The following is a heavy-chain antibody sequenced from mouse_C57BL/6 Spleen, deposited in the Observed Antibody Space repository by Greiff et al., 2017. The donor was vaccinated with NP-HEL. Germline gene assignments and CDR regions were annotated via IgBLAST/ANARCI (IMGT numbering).Heavy chain of an antibody. J-gene: IGHJ4*01. Sequence: EVQLLESGGGLVKPGGSLKLSCAASGFTFSDYGMHWVRQAPEKGLEWVAYISSGSSTIYYADTVKGRFTISRDNAENTLFLQMTSLRSEDTAMYYCARITTVDYAMDYWGQGTSVTVSS. CDR1: GFTFSDYG. CDR3: ARITTVDYAMDY. D-gene: IGHD1-1*01. CDR2: ISSGSSTI. V-gene: IGHV5-17*01.